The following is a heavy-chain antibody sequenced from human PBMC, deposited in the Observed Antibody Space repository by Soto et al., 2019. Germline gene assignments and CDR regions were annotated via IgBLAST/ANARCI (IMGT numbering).Heavy chain of an antibody. CDR2: IYSGGST. D-gene: IGHD6-6*01. CDR3: ARDRTISDYRSSGALGL. CDR1: GFTVSSHY. J-gene: IGHJ4*02. Sequence: EVQLVESGGGLVQPGGSLRFSCAASGFTVSSHYMSWVRQAPGKGLEWVSVIYSGGSTYYAKSVTGRFIISRDNSKSTVYLQMNSLRAEDTAVYYCARDRTISDYRSSGALGLWGQGTLVSVSS. V-gene: IGHV3-66*01.